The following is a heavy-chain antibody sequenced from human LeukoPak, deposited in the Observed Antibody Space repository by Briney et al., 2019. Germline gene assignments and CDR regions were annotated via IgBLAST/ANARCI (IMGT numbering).Heavy chain of an antibody. CDR1: GGSISTYY. CDR3: ARGDGWLPDY. V-gene: IGHV4-59*01. J-gene: IGHJ4*02. Sequence: SETLSLTCNVAGGSISTYYWTWIRQPPGKELEWNGNTHYSGSTHYNPSLRSRVTISMDTSKNQFSLKLISVTAADTAIYYCARGDGWLPDYWGQGTLVTVSS. D-gene: IGHD5-12*01. CDR2: THYSGST.